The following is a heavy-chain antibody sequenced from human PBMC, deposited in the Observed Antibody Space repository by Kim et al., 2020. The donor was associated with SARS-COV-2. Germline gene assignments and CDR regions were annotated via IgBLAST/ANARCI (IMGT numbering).Heavy chain of an antibody. J-gene: IGHJ4*02. Sequence: GGSLRLSWAASGLSFSSHVMNWVRQAPGKGLEWVSSIDGTGRATYYADSVKGRFTISRDNSKNTLSLQMNSLRAEDAAVYYCAKGIVDTAMVDHWGQGTVVTVSA. CDR2: IDGTGRAT. D-gene: IGHD5-18*01. V-gene: IGHV3-23*01. CDR3: AKGIVDTAMVDH. CDR1: GLSFSSHV.